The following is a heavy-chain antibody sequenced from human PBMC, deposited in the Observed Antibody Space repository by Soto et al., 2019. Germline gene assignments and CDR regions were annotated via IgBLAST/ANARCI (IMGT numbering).Heavy chain of an antibody. CDR2: IYYSGST. J-gene: IGHJ3*02. D-gene: IGHD2-2*01. V-gene: IGHV4-59*01. Sequence: SETLSLTCTVSGGSISSYYWSGIRQPPGKGLEWIGYIYYSGSTNYNPSLKSRVTISVDTSKNQFSLKLSSVTAADTAVYYCAREMVGPAAIYAFDIWGQGTMVTV. CDR1: GGSISSYY. CDR3: AREMVGPAAIYAFDI.